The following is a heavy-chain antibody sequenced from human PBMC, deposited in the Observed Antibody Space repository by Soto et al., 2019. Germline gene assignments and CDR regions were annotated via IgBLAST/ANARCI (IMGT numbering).Heavy chain of an antibody. V-gene: IGHV1-18*04. D-gene: IGHD3-10*01. Sequence: QVQLVQSGAEVKKPGASVKVSCKASGYTFTSYGVSWVRQAPGQGLEWMGWISGYNGNTNYAQKLQGRVTMTTDTSTSTAYMEVRSVRSDDTAVYYCARAGKYYYGSGSPYYYGMDVWGQGITVTVSS. CDR2: ISGYNGNT. CDR1: GYTFTSYG. J-gene: IGHJ6*02. CDR3: ARAGKYYYGSGSPYYYGMDV.